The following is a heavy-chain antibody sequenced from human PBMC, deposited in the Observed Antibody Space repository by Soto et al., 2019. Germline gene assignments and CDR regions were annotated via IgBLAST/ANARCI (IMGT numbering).Heavy chain of an antibody. D-gene: IGHD1-26*01. Sequence: SETLSLTCTVSGASIRIFFWTWIRQPPGRGLEWIGNIYYSVSTNYNPSLKNRVTMSVDTSKNQFSLMLTSVTAADTAVYYCARPSGSYSYYYGMDVWSQGTTVTGSS. V-gene: IGHV4-59*01. CDR3: ARPSGSYSYYYGMDV. CDR2: IYYSVST. J-gene: IGHJ6*02. CDR1: GASIRIFF.